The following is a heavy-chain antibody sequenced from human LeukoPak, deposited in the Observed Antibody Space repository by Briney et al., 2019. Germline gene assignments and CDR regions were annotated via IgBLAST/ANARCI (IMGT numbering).Heavy chain of an antibody. CDR2: IISSGSTI. Sequence: GGSLRLSCAASGFTFSSYEMNWVRQAPGKGLEWVSYIISSGSTIYYADSVKGRFTISRDNAKNSLYLQMNSLRAEDTAVYYCARYIVVVPAATDAFDIWGQGTMVTVSS. CDR1: GFTFSSYE. V-gene: IGHV3-48*03. CDR3: ARYIVVVPAATDAFDI. D-gene: IGHD2-2*01. J-gene: IGHJ3*02.